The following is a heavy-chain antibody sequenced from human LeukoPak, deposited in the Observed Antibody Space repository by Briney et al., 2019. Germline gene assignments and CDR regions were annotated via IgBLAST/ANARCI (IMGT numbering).Heavy chain of an antibody. CDR3: AKDRASLRNPGPFDY. CDR2: ISGSGGRT. Sequence: GGSLRLSCAASGFTFSSYAMSWVRQAPGERPEWVSGISGSGGRTYYADSVKGRFTISRDNSKNTLYLQMNSLRAEDTAVYYCAKDRASLRNPGPFDYWGQGTLVTVSS. CDR1: GFTFSSYA. J-gene: IGHJ4*02. V-gene: IGHV3-23*01. D-gene: IGHD5-12*01.